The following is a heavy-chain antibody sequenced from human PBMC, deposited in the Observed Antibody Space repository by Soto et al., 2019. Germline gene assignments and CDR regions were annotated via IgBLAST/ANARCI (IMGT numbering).Heavy chain of an antibody. CDR1: GYTFTSYG. CDR2: ISAYNGNT. V-gene: IGHV1-18*01. CDR3: ARYGNCTNGVCYTQYYFDY. J-gene: IGHJ4*02. Sequence: QVQLVQSGAEVKKPGASVKVSCKASGYTFTSYGISWVRQAPGQGLEWMGWISAYNGNTNYAQKLRGRVTMTTDTSTSTAYMELRSLRSDDTAVYYCARYGNCTNGVCYTQYYFDYWGQGTLVTVSS. D-gene: IGHD2-8*01.